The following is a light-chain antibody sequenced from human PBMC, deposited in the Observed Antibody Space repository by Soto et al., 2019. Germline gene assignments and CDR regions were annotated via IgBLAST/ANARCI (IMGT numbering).Light chain of an antibody. CDR1: SSNIGNNY. CDR2: ENN. CDR3: GTWDSSLTAVV. J-gene: IGLJ2*01. Sequence: QSVLTQPPSVSAAPGQRVTISCSGSSSNIGNNYVSWYQQLPGTAPKLLIYENNKRPSGIPDRFSGSKSGTSATLDITGLQTGDEADYYCGTWDSSLTAVVFGGGTKVTVL. V-gene: IGLV1-51*02.